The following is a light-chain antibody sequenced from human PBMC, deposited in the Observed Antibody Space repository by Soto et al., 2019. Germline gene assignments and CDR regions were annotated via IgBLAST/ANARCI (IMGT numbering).Light chain of an antibody. CDR1: SSDIVASNS. J-gene: IGLJ2*01. CDR2: EVT. V-gene: IGLV2-8*01. CDR3: GDKAGRNNHVV. Sequence: QSALTQPPSASGSPGQSVTISCAGSSSDIVASNSVSWYQQHPGKAPKLLISEVTKRPSGAPDRFSGSKSGNTASLTVSGLQADDEAYYYCGDKAGRNNHVVFGGGTTVTVL.